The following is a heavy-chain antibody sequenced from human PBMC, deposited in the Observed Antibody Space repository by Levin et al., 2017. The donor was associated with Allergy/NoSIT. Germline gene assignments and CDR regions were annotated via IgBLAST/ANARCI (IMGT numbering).Heavy chain of an antibody. CDR1: GGSISSGGYS. CDR3: ARVAGYSYGYYFDY. V-gene: IGHV4-30-2*01. J-gene: IGHJ4*02. D-gene: IGHD5-18*01. CDR2: IYLSGST. Sequence: SQTLSLPCAVSGGSISSGGYSWSWIRQPPGKGLEWIGNIYLSGSTNDNPSLKSRVTMSVDRSKNQFSLKLSYVTAADTAVYYCARVAGYSYGYYFDYCGPGTLVTVSS.